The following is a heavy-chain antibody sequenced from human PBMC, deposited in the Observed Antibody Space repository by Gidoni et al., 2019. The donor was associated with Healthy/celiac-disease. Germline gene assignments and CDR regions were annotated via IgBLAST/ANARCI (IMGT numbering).Heavy chain of an antibody. CDR3: ASIDGALDV. Sequence: EVQLVESGGGLVQLGGSLRLSCAASGFTFSSYSMNWVRQATGKGLEWVSYISSSGSTIYYADSVKGRFTISRDNAKNSLYLQMNSLRAEDTAVYYCASIDGALDVWGKGTTVTVSS. CDR1: GFTFSSYS. CDR2: ISSSGSTI. V-gene: IGHV3-48*01. J-gene: IGHJ6*04.